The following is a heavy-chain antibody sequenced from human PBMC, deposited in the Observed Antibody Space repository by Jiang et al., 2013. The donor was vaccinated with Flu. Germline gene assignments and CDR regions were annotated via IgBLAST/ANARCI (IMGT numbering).Heavy chain of an antibody. CDR3: ATLRGSSFDTYLADY. CDR1: GFTFNYFG. J-gene: IGHJ4*02. Sequence: VQLLESGGGVVQPGGSLRLSCAASGFTFNYFGMYWVRQSPGKGLEWVASVWHDGSNTFYVDSVKGRFTISRDNSRNTLFLQMNSLRPEDTAVYYCATLRGSSFDTYLADYWGQGTLVTVSS. V-gene: IGHV3-30*02. D-gene: IGHD2-15*01. CDR2: VWHDGSNT.